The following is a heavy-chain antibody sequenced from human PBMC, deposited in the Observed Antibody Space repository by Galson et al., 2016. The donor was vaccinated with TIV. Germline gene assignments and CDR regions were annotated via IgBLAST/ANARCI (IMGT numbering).Heavy chain of an antibody. CDR3: ARDRVSSGDV. J-gene: IGHJ6*02. D-gene: IGHD6-19*01. CDR1: GFTLGNFW. CDR2: IKQDGSEK. V-gene: IGHV3-7*01. Sequence: SLRLSCAASGFTLGNFWMSWVRQAPGKGLEWVASIKQDGSEKYYVESVRGRFTISRDNAENSLFLQMNSLRVGDTAVYYCARDRVSSGDVWGRGTTVTVSS.